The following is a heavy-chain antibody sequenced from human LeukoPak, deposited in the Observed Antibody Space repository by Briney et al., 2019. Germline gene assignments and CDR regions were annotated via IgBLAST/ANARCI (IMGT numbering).Heavy chain of an antibody. CDR3: VRHRPFYGDSYYYYMDV. D-gene: IGHD4-17*01. J-gene: IGHJ6*03. CDR1: GGSFSNYY. V-gene: IGHV4-34*01. CDR2: INHSGST. Sequence: KSSETLSLTCAVYGGSFSNYYWSWIRQPPGKGLEWIGEINHSGSTNSNPSLKSRVTISVDTSKNQFSLNLTSVTAADTAVYYCVRHRPFYGDSYYYYMDVWGTGTTVTISS.